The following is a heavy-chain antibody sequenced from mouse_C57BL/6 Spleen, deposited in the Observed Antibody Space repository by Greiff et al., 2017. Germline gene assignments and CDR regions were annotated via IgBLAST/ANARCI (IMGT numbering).Heavy chain of an antibody. CDR1: GFTFSSYA. V-gene: IGHV5-4*01. CDR3: ARDGQLGDMDY. J-gene: IGHJ4*01. Sequence: EVKLMESGGGLVKPGGSLKLSCAASGFTFSSYAMSWVRQTPEKRLEWVATISDGGSYTYYPDNVKGRFTISRDNAKNNLYLQMSQLKSEDTAMYYCARDGQLGDMDYWGQGTSVTVSS. CDR2: ISDGGSYT. D-gene: IGHD4-1*02.